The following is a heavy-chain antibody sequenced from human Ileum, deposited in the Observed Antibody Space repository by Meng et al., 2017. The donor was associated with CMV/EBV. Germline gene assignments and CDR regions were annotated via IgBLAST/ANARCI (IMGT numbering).Heavy chain of an antibody. V-gene: IGHV4-4*07. J-gene: IGHJ4*02. CDR1: GGSISTYY. Sequence: QVHLAESGPRLVKPSETLSLTCAGSGGSISTYYWTWVRQPAGKGLEWIGRINAGGSTNDNPSLKSRVTMSVDTSKNQFSLKVTSVTAADTAVYYCAREENTVNQFEYWGQGTLVTVSS. CDR2: INAGGST. D-gene: IGHD4-17*01. CDR3: AREENTVNQFEY.